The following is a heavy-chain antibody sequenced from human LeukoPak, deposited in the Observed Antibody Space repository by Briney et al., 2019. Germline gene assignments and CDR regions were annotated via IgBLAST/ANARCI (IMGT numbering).Heavy chain of an antibody. D-gene: IGHD3-10*01. CDR2: MNSNSGGT. Sequence: GASVRVSCRASGYTFTGYYMHWVRQAPGQGLEWMGWMNSNSGGTNYAQKFLGRVTMTGDTSISTAYMEPSRLRSDDTAVYFCARFGYGGDFDYWGQGTLVTVSS. CDR1: GYTFTGYY. J-gene: IGHJ4*02. CDR3: ARFGYGGDFDY. V-gene: IGHV1-2*02.